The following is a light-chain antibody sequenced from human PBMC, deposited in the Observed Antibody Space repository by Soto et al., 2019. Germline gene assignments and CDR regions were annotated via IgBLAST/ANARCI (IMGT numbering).Light chain of an antibody. CDR2: EVT. V-gene: IGLV2-14*01. CDR3: SSYTSSSTPVV. Sequence: SALTQPASVSGSPGQSITISCTGSGSDVGAYNYVSWYQQHPDKAPKLLIFEVTNRPSGVSDRFSGSKSGNTASLTISSLQADDEDDYYCSSYTSSSTPVVFGGGTKLTVL. CDR1: GSDVGAYNY. J-gene: IGLJ2*01.